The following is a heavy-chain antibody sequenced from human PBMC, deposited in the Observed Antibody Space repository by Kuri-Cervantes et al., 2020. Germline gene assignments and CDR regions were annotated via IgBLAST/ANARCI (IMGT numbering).Heavy chain of an antibody. Sequence: GSLRLSCTVSGGSISSYYWSWIRQPPGKGLEWIGYIYYSGSTNYNPSLKSRVTISVDTSKNQFSLKLSSVTAADTAVYYCAREPGSGYFFDYWGQGTLVTVSS. CDR3: AREPGSGYFFDY. D-gene: IGHD3-22*01. V-gene: IGHV4-59*01. J-gene: IGHJ4*02. CDR1: GGSISSYY. CDR2: IYYSGST.